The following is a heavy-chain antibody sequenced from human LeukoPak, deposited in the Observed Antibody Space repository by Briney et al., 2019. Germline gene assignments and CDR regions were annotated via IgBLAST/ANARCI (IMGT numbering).Heavy chain of an antibody. CDR1: AFTFNNNA. Sequence: GGSLRPSCPTSAFTFNNNAMSWVRQAPENILEWVSAINGGGDATEYADSVKGRFTISRDNSKDTLYLQMNGLRPEDTAVYYCARCTASCYGNAFDVWGQGTLLTVSS. D-gene: IGHD2-2*01. V-gene: IGHV3-23*01. CDR3: ARCTASCYGNAFDV. CDR2: INGGGDAT. J-gene: IGHJ3*01.